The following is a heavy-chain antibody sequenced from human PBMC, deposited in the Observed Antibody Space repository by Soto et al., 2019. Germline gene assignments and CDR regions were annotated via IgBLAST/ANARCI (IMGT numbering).Heavy chain of an antibody. CDR1: GGSISSYY. CDR3: ARYSGYERYFDY. D-gene: IGHD6-25*01. CDR2: IYYSGST. V-gene: IGHV4-59*01. J-gene: IGHJ4*02. Sequence: SETLSLTCTVSGGSISSYYWHWIRQSPGKGLEWIGYIYYSGSTNYNPSLKSRVTISLDTSKNQFSLNLRSVTAADTAVYYCARYSGYERYFDYWGLGTLVTVSS.